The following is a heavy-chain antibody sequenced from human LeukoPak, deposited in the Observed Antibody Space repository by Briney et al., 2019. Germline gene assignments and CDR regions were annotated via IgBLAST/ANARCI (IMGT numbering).Heavy chain of an antibody. CDR3: ASANVVVTAILDY. J-gene: IGHJ4*02. D-gene: IGHD2-21*02. V-gene: IGHV3-30-3*01. CDR1: GFTFSSYA. Sequence: AGGSLRLSCAASGFTFSSYAMHWVRQAPGKGLEWVAVISYDGSNKYCADSVKGRFTISRDNSKNTLYLQMNSLRAEDTAVYYCASANVVVTAILDYWGQGTLVTVSS. CDR2: ISYDGSNK.